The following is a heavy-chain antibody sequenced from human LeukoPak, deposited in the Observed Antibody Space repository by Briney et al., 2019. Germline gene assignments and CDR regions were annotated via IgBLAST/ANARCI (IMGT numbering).Heavy chain of an antibody. J-gene: IGHJ4*02. CDR1: GFTFSDYY. CDR2: ISNSGSSI. V-gene: IGHV3-11*01. Sequence: GGSLRLSCAASGFTFSDYYMSWIRQAPGKGLEWISYISNSGSSIYYGDSVKGRFTISRDNAKKSLYLQMNSLRAEDTAVYYCARVVLSSWYTPGTCFDCWGQGTLVTVSS. D-gene: IGHD6-13*01. CDR3: ARVVLSSWYTPGTCFDC.